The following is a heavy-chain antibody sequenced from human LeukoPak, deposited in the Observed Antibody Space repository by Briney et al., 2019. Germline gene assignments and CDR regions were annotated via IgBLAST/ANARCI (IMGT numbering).Heavy chain of an antibody. Sequence: GGSLRLSCAASGFTFSSYAMSWVRQAPGKGLEWVAVISYDGSNKYYADSVKGRFTISRDNSKNTLYLQMNSLRAEDTAVYYCARDLFPSVSGSYNPDAFDIWGQGTMVTVSS. CDR2: ISYDGSNK. J-gene: IGHJ3*02. CDR1: GFTFSSYA. D-gene: IGHD1-26*01. V-gene: IGHV3-30-3*01. CDR3: ARDLFPSVSGSYNPDAFDI.